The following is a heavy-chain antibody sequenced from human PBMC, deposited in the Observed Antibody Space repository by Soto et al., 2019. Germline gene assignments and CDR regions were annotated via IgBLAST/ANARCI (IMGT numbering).Heavy chain of an antibody. Sequence: HPGGSLRLSCAASGFTVSSNYMSWVRQAPGKGLEWVSVIYSGGSTYYADSVKGRFTISRDNSKNTLYLQMNSLRAEDTAVYYCATTYDFWSGFDYWGQGTLVTVSS. CDR1: GFTVSSNY. V-gene: IGHV3-53*01. CDR3: ATTYDFWSGFDY. J-gene: IGHJ4*02. CDR2: IYSGGST. D-gene: IGHD3-3*01.